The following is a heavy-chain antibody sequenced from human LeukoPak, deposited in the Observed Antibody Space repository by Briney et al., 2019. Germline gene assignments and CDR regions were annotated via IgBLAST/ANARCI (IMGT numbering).Heavy chain of an antibody. CDR2: ISSDNGIP. J-gene: IGHJ6*03. Sequence: ASVKVSCTASGNTNNKFGVTWVRQAPGQGLEWIGWISSDNGIPRYADKFQGRVTVTSDKSTTTAYMEMRSLRSDDTAVYFCANVAKGRYFFYYMVVWGKGTTVTVSS. CDR3: ANVAKGRYFFYYMVV. V-gene: IGHV1-18*01. CDR1: GNTNNKFG.